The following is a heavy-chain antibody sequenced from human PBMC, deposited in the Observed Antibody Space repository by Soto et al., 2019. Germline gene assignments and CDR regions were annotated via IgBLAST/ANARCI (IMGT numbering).Heavy chain of an antibody. CDR2: IYYIGST. V-gene: IGHV4-61*08. CDR1: GGSISSGGYS. Sequence: PSETLSLTCAVSGGSISSGGYSWSWILQPPGKGLEWIGYIYYIGSTDYNPSLKSRVTISVDTSKRQFSLRLTSVTAADTAVYYCARDGYDGSGSPYPAYWGPGTQVTVPQ. D-gene: IGHD3-10*01. J-gene: IGHJ4*02. CDR3: ARDGYDGSGSPYPAY.